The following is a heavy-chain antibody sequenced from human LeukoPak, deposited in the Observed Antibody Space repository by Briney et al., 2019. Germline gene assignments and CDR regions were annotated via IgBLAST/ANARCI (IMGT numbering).Heavy chain of an antibody. Sequence: SETLSLTCTVSGGSISSSSYYWGWIRQPPGKGLEWIGEINHSGSTNYNPSLKSRVTISVDTSKNQFSLKLSSVTAADTAVYYCARAQVYSGSYGTWGQGTLVTVSS. CDR2: INHSGST. D-gene: IGHD1-26*01. CDR1: GGSISSSSYY. CDR3: ARAQVYSGSYGT. V-gene: IGHV4-39*07. J-gene: IGHJ5*02.